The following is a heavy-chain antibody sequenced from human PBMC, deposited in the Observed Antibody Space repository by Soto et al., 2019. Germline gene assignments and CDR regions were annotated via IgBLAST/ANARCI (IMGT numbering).Heavy chain of an antibody. Sequence: GGSLRLSCAASGFNFSSYAMSWVRQAPGKGLEWVSAISGSGGSTYYADSVKGRFTISRDNSKNTLYLQMNSLRAEDTAVYHCAKGPLRYFDWLLSDYYYGMDVWGQGTTVTVSS. CDR1: GFNFSSYA. J-gene: IGHJ6*02. D-gene: IGHD3-9*01. V-gene: IGHV3-23*01. CDR3: AKGPLRYFDWLLSDYYYGMDV. CDR2: ISGSGGST.